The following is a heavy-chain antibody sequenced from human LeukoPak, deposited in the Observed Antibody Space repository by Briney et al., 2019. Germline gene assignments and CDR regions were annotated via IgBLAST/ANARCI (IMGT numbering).Heavy chain of an antibody. V-gene: IGHV4-39*01. CDR2: IYYSGST. CDR3: ARQKAYYDILTGYYPRREVDY. CDR1: GGSISSSSYY. D-gene: IGHD3-9*01. Sequence: SETLSLTCTVSGGSISSSSYYWGWIRQPPGKGLDWIGSIYYSGSTYYNPSLKSRVTISVDTSKNQFSLKLSSVTAADTAVYYCARQKAYYDILTGYYPRREVDYWGQGTLVTVSS. J-gene: IGHJ4*02.